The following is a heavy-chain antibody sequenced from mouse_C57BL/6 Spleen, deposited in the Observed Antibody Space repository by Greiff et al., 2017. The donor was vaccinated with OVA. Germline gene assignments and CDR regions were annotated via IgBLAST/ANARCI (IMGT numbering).Heavy chain of an antibody. CDR2: ISYDGSN. V-gene: IGHV3-6*01. CDR3: ARDGDSSGWAY. J-gene: IGHJ3*01. Sequence: DVQLQESGPGLVKPSQSLSLTCSVTGYSITSGYYWNWIRQFPGNKLEWMGYISYDGSNNYNPSLKNRISITRDTSKNQFFLKLNSVTTEDTATYYCARDGDSSGWAYWGQGTLVTVSA. CDR1: GYSITSGYY. D-gene: IGHD3-2*02.